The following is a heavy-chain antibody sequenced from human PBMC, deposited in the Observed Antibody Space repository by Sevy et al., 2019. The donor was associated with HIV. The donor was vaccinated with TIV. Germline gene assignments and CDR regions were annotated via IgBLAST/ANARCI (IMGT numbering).Heavy chain of an antibody. D-gene: IGHD6-13*01. CDR1: GGSFSGYY. J-gene: IGHJ2*01. V-gene: IGHV4-34*01. CDR3: ARSKGVIAAAGERYFDL. CDR2: INHSGST. Sequence: SETLSLTCAVYGGSFSGYYWSWIRQPPGKGLEWIGEINHSGSTNYNPSLKSRVTISVDTSKNQFSLKLSSVTAADTAVYYCARSKGVIAAAGERYFDLWGRDTLVTVSS.